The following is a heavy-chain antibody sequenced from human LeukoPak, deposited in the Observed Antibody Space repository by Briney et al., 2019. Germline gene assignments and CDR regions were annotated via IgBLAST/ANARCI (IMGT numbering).Heavy chain of an antibody. J-gene: IGHJ3*02. D-gene: IGHD5/OR15-5a*01. CDR3: AKDLPIYSVGVGGDAFDI. CDR2: ISRNSGSI. CDR1: GFTFDDYA. Sequence: PGGSLRLSCAASGFTFDDYAMHWVRQAPGKGLEWVSGISRNSGSIGYADSVKGRFTISRDNAKNSLYLQMNSLRAEDTALYYCAKDLPIYSVGVGGDAFDIWGQGKMVTVSS. V-gene: IGHV3-9*01.